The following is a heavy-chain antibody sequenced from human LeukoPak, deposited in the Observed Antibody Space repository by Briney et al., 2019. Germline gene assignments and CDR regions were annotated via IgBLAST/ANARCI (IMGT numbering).Heavy chain of an antibody. V-gene: IGHV4-4*02. CDR2: IYHTGNT. CDR3: ARGELRPSYDSSGYEDY. CDR1: GDSMSSSNW. Sequence: SGTLSLTCAVSGDSMSSSNWWSWVRQPPGKGLEWIGEIYHTGNTNYSPSLKGRVTISADKSKNQFSLNVTSVTAADTAVYYCARGELRPSYDSSGYEDYWGQGTLVTVSS. J-gene: IGHJ4*02. D-gene: IGHD3-22*01.